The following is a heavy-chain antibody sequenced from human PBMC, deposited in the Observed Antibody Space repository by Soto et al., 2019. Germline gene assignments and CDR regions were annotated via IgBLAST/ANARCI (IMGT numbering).Heavy chain of an antibody. CDR3: ARGLDAGMDV. Sequence: ASVKVSCKASGYSFTSYDINWVRQAAGQGLEWMGWMSPNSGDTGYGQTFQGRVTMTRDTSTTTAYMELSRLRSEDTAVYFCARGLDAGMDVWGQGTRVIVSS. J-gene: IGHJ6*01. CDR2: MSPNSGDT. V-gene: IGHV1-8*01. CDR1: GYSFTSYD.